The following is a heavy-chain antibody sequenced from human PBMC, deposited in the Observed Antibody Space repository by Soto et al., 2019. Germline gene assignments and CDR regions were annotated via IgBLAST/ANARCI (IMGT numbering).Heavy chain of an antibody. CDR3: TRDVTGYSSGWAFDY. CDR2: IRSKAYGGTT. Sequence: GSLRLSCTASGFTFGDYAMSWVRQAPGKGLEWVGFIRSKAYGGTTEYAASVRGRFTISRDDSKSIAYLQMNSLKTEDTAVYYCTRDVTGYSSGWAFDYWGQGTLVTVSS. J-gene: IGHJ4*02. V-gene: IGHV3-49*04. D-gene: IGHD6-19*01. CDR1: GFTFGDYA.